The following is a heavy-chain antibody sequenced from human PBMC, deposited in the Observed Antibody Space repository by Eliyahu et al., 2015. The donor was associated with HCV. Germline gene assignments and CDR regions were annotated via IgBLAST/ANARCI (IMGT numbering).Heavy chain of an antibody. CDR1: GFTFSNAW. J-gene: IGHJ6*02. Sequence: EVQLVESGGGLVKPGGSLRLSCAASGFTFSNAWMSWVRQAPGKGLEWVGRIKSKTDGGTTDYAAPVKGRFTISRDDSKNTLYLQMNSLKTEDTAVYYCTRGVVINYYYYGMDVWGQGTTVTVSS. V-gene: IGHV3-15*01. CDR2: IKSKTDGGTT. CDR3: TRGVVINYYYYGMDV. D-gene: IGHD3-3*01.